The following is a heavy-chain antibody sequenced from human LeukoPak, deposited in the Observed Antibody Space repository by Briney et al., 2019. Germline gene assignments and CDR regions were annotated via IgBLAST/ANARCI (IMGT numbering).Heavy chain of an antibody. D-gene: IGHD2-8*01. V-gene: IGHV3-7*01. CDR3: ARVSSIDIVLMVYEDYMDV. CDR1: GFTFSHYW. J-gene: IGHJ6*03. Sequence: PGGSLRLSCAASGFTFSHYWMSWVRQAPGKGLEWVANIKQDGSEKYYVDSVKGRFTISRDNAKNSLYLQMNSLRAEDTAVYYCARVSSIDIVLMVYEDYMDVWGKGTTVTVSS. CDR2: IKQDGSEK.